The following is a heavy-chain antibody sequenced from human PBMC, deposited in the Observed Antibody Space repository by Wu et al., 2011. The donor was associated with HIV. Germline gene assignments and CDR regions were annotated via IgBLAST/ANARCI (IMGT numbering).Heavy chain of an antibody. J-gene: IGHJ4*02. CDR3: ARDSPVVPAALHFDY. Sequence: QVQLVQSGAEVKKPGASVKVSCKASGYTFTSYGISWVRQAPGQGLEWMGWISAYNGDTNYAQKLQGRVTMTTDTSTSTAYMELRSLRSDDTAVYYCARDSPVVPAALHFDYWGQGTLVHRLL. V-gene: IGHV1-18*01. D-gene: IGHD2-2*01. CDR2: ISAYNGDT. CDR1: GYTFTSYG.